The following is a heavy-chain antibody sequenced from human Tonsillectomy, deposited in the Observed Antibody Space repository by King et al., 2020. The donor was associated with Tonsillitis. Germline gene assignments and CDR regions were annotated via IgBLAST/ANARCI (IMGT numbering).Heavy chain of an antibody. Sequence: EVQLVESGGGVVRPGGSLRLSCAASGFTFDDYGMSWVRQAPGKGLEWVSGINWNGGSTGYADSVKGRFTISRDNAKNSLYLQMNSLRAEDTALYYCARVTRMRYYDFWSGYSFPRGRLDYWGQGTLVTVSS. CDR2: INWNGGST. J-gene: IGHJ4*02. D-gene: IGHD3-3*01. CDR3: ARVTRMRYYDFWSGYSFPRGRLDY. CDR1: GFTFDDYG. V-gene: IGHV3-20*04.